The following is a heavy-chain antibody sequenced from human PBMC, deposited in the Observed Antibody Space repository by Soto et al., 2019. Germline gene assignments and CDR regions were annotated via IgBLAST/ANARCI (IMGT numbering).Heavy chain of an antibody. J-gene: IGHJ5*02. CDR2: IYYSGST. CDR3: ARADCSSTSCYGGYWFDP. Sequence: QVQLQESGPGLVKPSQTLSLTCTVSGGSISSGGYYWSWIRQHPGKGLEWIGYIYYSGSTYYNPSLESRVTISVDTSKNQFSLKLSSVTAADTAVYYCARADCSSTSCYGGYWFDPWGQGTLVTVSS. CDR1: GGSISSGGYY. D-gene: IGHD2-2*01. V-gene: IGHV4-31*03.